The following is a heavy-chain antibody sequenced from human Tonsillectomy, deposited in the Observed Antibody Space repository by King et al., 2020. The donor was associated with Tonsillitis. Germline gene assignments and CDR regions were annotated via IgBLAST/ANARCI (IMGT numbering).Heavy chain of an antibody. CDR1: GFIFSNYA. Sequence: VQLVESGGGVVQPGRSLRVSCAASGFIFSNYAVHWVRQAPGKGPEWVAIISYDGRHESYADSVRGRFTISRDNANNTLYLHMNSLRPDDTAVYSCAKDACFEAASGVYDYWGQGTLVTVSS. D-gene: IGHD6-13*01. V-gene: IGHV3-30*18. CDR2: ISYDGRHE. CDR3: AKDACFEAASGVYDY. J-gene: IGHJ4*02.